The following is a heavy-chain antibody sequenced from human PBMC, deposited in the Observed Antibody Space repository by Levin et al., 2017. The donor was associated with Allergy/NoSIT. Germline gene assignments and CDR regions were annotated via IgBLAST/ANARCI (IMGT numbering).Heavy chain of an antibody. CDR1: GFTFSSYA. D-gene: IGHD5-12*01. J-gene: IGHJ3*02. CDR2: ISYDGSNK. CDR3: ARDRRGEVATVGAFDI. V-gene: IGHV3-30-3*01. Sequence: GESLKISCAASGFTFSSYAMHWVRQAPGKGLEWVAVISYDGSNKYYADSVKGRFTISRDNSKNTLYLQMNSLRAEDTAVYYCARDRRGEVATVGAFDIWGQGTMVTVSS.